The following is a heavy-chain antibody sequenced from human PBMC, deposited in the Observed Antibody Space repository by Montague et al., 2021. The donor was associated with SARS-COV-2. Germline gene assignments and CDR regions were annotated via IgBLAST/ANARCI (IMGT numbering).Heavy chain of an antibody. Sequence: SETLSLTCALYGGSFSGYYWSWIRQPPGKGLGWIGEINHSGSTNYNPSLKSRVTISVDTSKNQFSLKLSSLTAADTAVYYCARGRTVTTFYSYYGMDVWGQGTTVTVSS. CDR3: ARGRTVTTFYSYYGMDV. V-gene: IGHV4-34*01. J-gene: IGHJ6*02. D-gene: IGHD4-17*01. CDR1: GGSFSGYY. CDR2: INHSGST.